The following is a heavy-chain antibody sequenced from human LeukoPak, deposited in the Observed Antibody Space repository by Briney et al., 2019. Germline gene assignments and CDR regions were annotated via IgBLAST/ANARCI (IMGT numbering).Heavy chain of an antibody. V-gene: IGHV3-23*01. CDR3: ATNSSARGGFDY. CDR1: GFTFSSYA. CDR2: ISGSGGTT. J-gene: IGHJ4*02. Sequence: GGSLRLSCADSGFTFSSYAMSWVRQAPGKGLEWVSGISGSGGTTYYADSVKGRCTISRDNSKNTRYLQMNSLRAEDTAVYYCATNSSARGGFDYWGQGTLVTVSS. D-gene: IGHD6-13*01.